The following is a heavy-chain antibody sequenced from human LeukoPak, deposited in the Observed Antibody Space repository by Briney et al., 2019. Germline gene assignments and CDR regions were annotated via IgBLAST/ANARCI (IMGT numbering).Heavy chain of an antibody. CDR2: IWYDGGNK. V-gene: IGHV3-33*08. D-gene: IGHD6-13*01. CDR1: GGSISSGGYY. Sequence: LSLTCTVSGGSISSGGYYWSWIRQAPGKGLEWVAVIWYDGGNKYYADSVKGRFTISRDNSKNTLYLQINSLRAEDTAVYYCARGGSSSSGHDWFDPWGQGTLVTVSS. CDR3: ARGGSSSSGHDWFDP. J-gene: IGHJ5*02.